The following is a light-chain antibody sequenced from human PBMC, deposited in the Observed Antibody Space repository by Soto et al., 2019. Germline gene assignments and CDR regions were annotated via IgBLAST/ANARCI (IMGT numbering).Light chain of an antibody. CDR2: DVS. V-gene: IGLV2-11*01. Sequence: QSALTQPRSVSGSPGQSVTISCTGTSSDVGGYNYVSWYQQHPGKAPKLMIYDVSKRPSGVPDRFSGSKSGTSASLAITGLQAEDEADYYCQSYDNNLSGSVFGGGTKLTVL. J-gene: IGLJ2*01. CDR1: SSDVGGYNY. CDR3: QSYDNNLSGSV.